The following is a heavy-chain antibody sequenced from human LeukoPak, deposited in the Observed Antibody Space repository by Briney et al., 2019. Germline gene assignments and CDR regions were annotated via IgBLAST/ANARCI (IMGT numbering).Heavy chain of an antibody. CDR2: IKQDGSEQ. D-gene: IGHD2-2*01. V-gene: IGHV3-7*01. J-gene: IGHJ4*02. CDR1: GFTFSSSW. CDR3: ARAYQLDY. Sequence: GGSLRLSCAGSGFTFSSSWMTWVRQAPGKGLEWVANIKQDGSEQYYVDSVKGRFTISRDNAKNSMFLQMNSLRAEDTAVYYCARAYQLDYWGQGTLVTVSS.